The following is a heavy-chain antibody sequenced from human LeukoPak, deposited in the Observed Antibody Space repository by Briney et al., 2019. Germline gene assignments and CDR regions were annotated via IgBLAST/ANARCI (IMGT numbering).Heavy chain of an antibody. D-gene: IGHD6-19*01. Sequence: ASVKVSCKASGYTFTSYGISWVRQAPGQGLEWMGWINAYNGNTNYAQKLQGRVTMTTDTSTSTAYMELSSLRSDDTAVYYCARDRAAAVAGTNFDYWGQETLVTVSS. CDR1: GYTFTSYG. V-gene: IGHV1-18*04. CDR3: ARDRAAAVAGTNFDY. CDR2: INAYNGNT. J-gene: IGHJ4*02.